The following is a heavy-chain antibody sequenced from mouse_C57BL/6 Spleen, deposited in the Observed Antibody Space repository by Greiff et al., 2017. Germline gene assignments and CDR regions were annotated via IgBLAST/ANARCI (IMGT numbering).Heavy chain of an antibody. J-gene: IGHJ4*01. Sequence: EVMLVESGGGLVKPGGSLKLSCAASGFTFSSYAMSWVRQTPEKRLEWVATISDGGSYTYYPDIVKGRFTISRDNAKNNLYLQMSHLKSEDTAMYYCARSYDGYYDYAMDYWGQGTSVTVSS. V-gene: IGHV5-4*03. CDR1: GFTFSSYA. CDR2: ISDGGSYT. D-gene: IGHD2-3*01. CDR3: ARSYDGYYDYAMDY.